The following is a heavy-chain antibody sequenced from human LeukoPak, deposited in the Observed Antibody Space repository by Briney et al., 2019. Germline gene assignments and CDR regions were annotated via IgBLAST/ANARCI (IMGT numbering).Heavy chain of an antibody. J-gene: IGHJ4*02. V-gene: IGHV3-74*01. CDR1: GFTFSSYW. Sequence: PGGSLRLSCAASGFTFSSYWMHWVRQAPGKGLVWVSRINTDGSSTSYADSVKGRFTISRDNAKNTAYLQMNSLRAEDTAVYYCAKVRTGHYFDYWGQGTLVTVSS. CDR3: AKVRTGHYFDY. D-gene: IGHD1-1*01. CDR2: INTDGSST.